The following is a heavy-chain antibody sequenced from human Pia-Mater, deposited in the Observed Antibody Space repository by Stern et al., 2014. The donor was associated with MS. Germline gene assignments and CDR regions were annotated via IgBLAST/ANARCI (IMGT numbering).Heavy chain of an antibody. J-gene: IGHJ4*02. Sequence: VQLVESEAEVKKPGSSVKVSCKASGGTFSSYAISWVRQAPGQGLEWMGGIIPIFGTANYAQKFQGRVTITADESTSTAYMELSSLRSEDTAVYYCARQREQWPVSFDYWGQGTLVTVSS. CDR2: IIPIFGTA. V-gene: IGHV1-69*01. D-gene: IGHD6-19*01. CDR3: ARQREQWPVSFDY. CDR1: GGTFSSYA.